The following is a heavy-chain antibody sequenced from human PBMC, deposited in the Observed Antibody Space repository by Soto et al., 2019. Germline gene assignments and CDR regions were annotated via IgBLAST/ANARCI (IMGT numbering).Heavy chain of an antibody. Sequence: QITLKESGPTLVKPTQPLTLTCTFSGFSLTTSGVSVGWIRQPPGKALEWLALIYWDDDKRYSPSLKSRLTITKDTSNNQVVLTMINMDPVDTATYYCARSGYQLLYGRKVFDVWGQGTMVTVSS. CDR1: GFSLTTSGVS. CDR2: IYWDDDK. V-gene: IGHV2-5*02. D-gene: IGHD2-2*02. J-gene: IGHJ3*01. CDR3: ARSGYQLLYGRKVFDV.